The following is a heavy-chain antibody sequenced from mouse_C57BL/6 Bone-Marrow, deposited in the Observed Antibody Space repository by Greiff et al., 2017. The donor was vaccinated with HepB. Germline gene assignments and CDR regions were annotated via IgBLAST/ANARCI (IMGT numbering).Heavy chain of an antibody. V-gene: IGHV1-59*01. J-gene: IGHJ2*01. CDR1: GYTFTSYW. CDR3: ARGPTVDY. Sequence: QVQLKQPGAELVRPGTSVKLSCKASGYTFTSYWMHWVKQRPGQGLEWIGVIDPSDSYTNYNQKFKGKATLTVDTSSSTAYMQLSSLTSEDSAVYYCARGPTVDYWGQGTTLTVSS. CDR2: IDPSDSYT. D-gene: IGHD1-1*01.